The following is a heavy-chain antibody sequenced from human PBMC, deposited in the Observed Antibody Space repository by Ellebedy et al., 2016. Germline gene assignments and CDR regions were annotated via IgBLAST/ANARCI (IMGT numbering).Heavy chain of an antibody. J-gene: IGHJ5*02. Sequence: GGSLRLSCAASGFTFSSFWMHWVRQAPGKGLVWVSRINPDGGVTTYADSVKGRFTISRDNAKNTVYLQLNSLRVEDSAVYYCARGVGSGWFDPWGQGTLVTVSS. V-gene: IGHV3-74*01. CDR2: INPDGGVT. D-gene: IGHD2-15*01. CDR1: GFTFSSFW. CDR3: ARGVGSGWFDP.